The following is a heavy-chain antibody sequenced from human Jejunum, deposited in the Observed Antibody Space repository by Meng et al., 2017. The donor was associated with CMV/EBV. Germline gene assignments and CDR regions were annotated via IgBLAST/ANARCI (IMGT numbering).Heavy chain of an antibody. CDR1: GFTFSDYF. CDR3: ARDNWDIDS. J-gene: IGHJ4*02. D-gene: IGHD5-12*01. CDR2: ITKKPDEYTA. V-gene: IGHV3-72*01. Sequence: LTCAASGFTFSDYFMDWTRQAPEKRLEWFGLITKKPDEYTAECDASVKDRFNISRDDSSNSVYLQMNSLRAEDTAVYYCARDNWDIDSWGQGTLVTVSS.